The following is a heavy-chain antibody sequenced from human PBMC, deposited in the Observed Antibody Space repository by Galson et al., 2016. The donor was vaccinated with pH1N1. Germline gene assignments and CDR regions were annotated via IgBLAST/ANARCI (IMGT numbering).Heavy chain of an antibody. CDR1: GFTFSSYG. J-gene: IGHJ5*02. Sequence: SLRLSCAASGFTFSSYGMHWVRQAPGKGLEWVAVISYDGSKKYYADSVKGRFTISRDNSKNTLYLQMNSLRAEDTAVYYCAKPIYGSGGFDPWGRGTLVTVSS. CDR3: AKPIYGSGGFDP. V-gene: IGHV3-30*18. D-gene: IGHD3-10*01. CDR2: ISYDGSKK.